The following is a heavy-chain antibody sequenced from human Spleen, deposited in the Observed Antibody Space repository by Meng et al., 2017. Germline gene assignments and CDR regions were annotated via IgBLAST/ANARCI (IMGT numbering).Heavy chain of an antibody. CDR3: SREGVTYSYYYGMDV. D-gene: IGHD3-10*01. CDR1: GFSFGDYA. Sequence: GESLKISCTVSGFSFGDYAMSWVRQAPGKGLEWVGFIRSQVYGGTTNYAASVKGRFTISRDDSKSIVYLQMNSLKTEDTAVYYCSREGVTYSYYYGMDVWGQGTTVTVSS. J-gene: IGHJ6*02. CDR2: IRSQVYGGTT. V-gene: IGHV3-49*04.